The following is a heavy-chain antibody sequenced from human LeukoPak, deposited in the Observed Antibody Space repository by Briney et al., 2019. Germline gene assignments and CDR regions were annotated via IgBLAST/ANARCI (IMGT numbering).Heavy chain of an antibody. V-gene: IGHV1-18*04. J-gene: IGHJ4*02. Sequence: ASVKVSCKPSGYTFTGYYIHWVRQAPGQGLEWMGWISTYNGDKNYAQKLQVRVTMPTDTSTAYLELGSLTADDTAVYFCAGRVPQWLIQGGSFDYWGQGTLVTVSS. CDR3: AGRVPQWLIQGGSFDY. CDR1: GYTFTGYY. CDR2: ISTYNGDK. D-gene: IGHD3-16*01.